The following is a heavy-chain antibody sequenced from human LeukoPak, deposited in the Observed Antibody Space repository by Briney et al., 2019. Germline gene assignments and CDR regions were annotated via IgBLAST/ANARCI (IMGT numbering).Heavy chain of an antibody. D-gene: IGHD2-15*01. CDR3: AKTTTGYSSGRYPAWPIDY. J-gene: IGHJ4*02. Sequence: PGGSLRLSCAASGFTFGSYAMYWVRQAPGKGLEWVSGIFGSGGSAHYADSVKGRFTISRDNSKNTVYQQMDSLRAEDTATYYCAKTTTGYSSGRYPAWPIDYWGQGTLVTVSS. CDR2: IFGSGGSA. V-gene: IGHV3-23*01. CDR1: GFTFGSYA.